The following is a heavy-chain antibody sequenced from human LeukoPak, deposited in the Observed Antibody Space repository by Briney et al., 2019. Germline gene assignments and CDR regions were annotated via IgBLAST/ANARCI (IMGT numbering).Heavy chain of an antibody. V-gene: IGHV3-23*01. J-gene: IGHJ4*01. CDR1: GFTLSDNA. CDR2: LTSGGGSA. CDR3: AKGDKPVIAMVKFDY. Sequence: GGSLRLSCAVSGFTLSDNAMSWVRQAPGKVLEWVSALTSGGGSAYYADSVKGRFTISRDNSKNTLYLQMNSLRAEDTAVYYCAKGDKPVIAMVKFDYWGHGTLVTVSS. D-gene: IGHD5-18*01.